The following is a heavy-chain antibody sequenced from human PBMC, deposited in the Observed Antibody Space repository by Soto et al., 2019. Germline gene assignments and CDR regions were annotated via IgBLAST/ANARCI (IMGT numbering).Heavy chain of an antibody. V-gene: IGHV1-8*01. CDR1: GYTFSNYD. Sequence: QVQLVQSGAEVKKPGASVKVSCKASGYTFSNYDVNWVRLATGQGHEWMGGMNPKSGTTVYAQKFQGRVNLTRNTSISTVYMELSSLTSEDTAVYHCATCTSSYCTSTSPLADWGQGTLVTVSS. CDR3: ATCTSSYCTSTSPLAD. J-gene: IGHJ4*02. D-gene: IGHD2-2*01. CDR2: MNPKSGTT.